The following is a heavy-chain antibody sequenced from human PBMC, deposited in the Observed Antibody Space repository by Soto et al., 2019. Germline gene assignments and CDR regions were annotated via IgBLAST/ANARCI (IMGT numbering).Heavy chain of an antibody. V-gene: IGHV3-33*01. CDR2: IWYDGSNK. Sequence: PGGSLRLSCAASGFTFSSYGMHWVRQAPGKGLEWVAVIWYDGSNKYYAYSVKGRFTISRDNSKNTLYLQMNSLRAEDTAVYYCARGGETWLSYGMDVWGQGTTVTVSS. D-gene: IGHD3-16*01. CDR1: GFTFSSYG. J-gene: IGHJ6*02. CDR3: ARGGETWLSYGMDV.